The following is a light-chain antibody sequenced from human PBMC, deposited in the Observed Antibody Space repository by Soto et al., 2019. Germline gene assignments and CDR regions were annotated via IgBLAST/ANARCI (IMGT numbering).Light chain of an antibody. Sequence: EIVWTQSPATLSVSPGERATLSCRASQYVSTNLAWYQQQPGQPPRLLIYDISNRATGIPARFSGSGAETEFALTITSLQSEDFAVYYCQQYDTWPLTFGGGTKVDIK. CDR2: DIS. CDR1: QYVSTN. V-gene: IGKV3D-15*01. J-gene: IGKJ4*01. CDR3: QQYDTWPLT.